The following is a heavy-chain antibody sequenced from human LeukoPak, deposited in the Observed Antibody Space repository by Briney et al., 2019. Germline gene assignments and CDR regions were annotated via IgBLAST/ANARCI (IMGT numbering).Heavy chain of an antibody. CDR1: GFTFSSYA. CDR2: ISGSGGST. Sequence: GGSLRLSCAASGFTFSSYAMSWVRQAPGKGLEWVSAISGSGGSTYYADSVKGRFTISRDNSKNTLYLQMNSLRAKDTAVYYCAKRRFGELEFDYWGQGTLVTVSS. CDR3: AKRRFGELEFDY. J-gene: IGHJ4*02. V-gene: IGHV3-23*01. D-gene: IGHD3-10*01.